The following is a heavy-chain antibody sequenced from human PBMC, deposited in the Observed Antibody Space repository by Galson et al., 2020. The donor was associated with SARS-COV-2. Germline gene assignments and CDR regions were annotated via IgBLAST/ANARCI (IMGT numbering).Heavy chain of an antibody. CDR3: ARVYLGYCSSTSCPLRGYFDY. V-gene: IGHV4-30-2*01. CDR1: GGSISSGGYS. J-gene: IGHJ4*02. Sequence: SETLSLTCAVSGGSISSGGYSWSWIRQPPGKGLEWIGYIYHSGSTYYNPSLKSRVTISVDRSKNQFSLKLSSVTAADTAVYYCARVYLGYCSSTSCPLRGYFDYWGQGTLVTVSS. D-gene: IGHD2-2*01. CDR2: IYHSGST.